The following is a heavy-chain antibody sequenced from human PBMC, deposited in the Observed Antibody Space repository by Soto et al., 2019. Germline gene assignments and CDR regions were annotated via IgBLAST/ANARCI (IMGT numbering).Heavy chain of an antibody. J-gene: IGHJ6*02. CDR2: IYPGDSDT. V-gene: IGHV5-51*01. D-gene: IGHD6-6*01. CDR3: VGSRIAARDYGMDV. Sequence: EALNLSCTGSGYSFTSYWIGWVRQMPGKGLEWMGIIYPGDSDTRYSPSFQGQVTISADKSISTAYLQWSSLKASDTAMYYCVGSRIAARDYGMDVWGQGTTVTVSS. CDR1: GYSFTSYW.